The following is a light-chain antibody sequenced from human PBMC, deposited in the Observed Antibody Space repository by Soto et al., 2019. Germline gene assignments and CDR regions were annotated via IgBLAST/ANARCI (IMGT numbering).Light chain of an antibody. CDR1: QTISIW. CDR3: QQYNSYSWT. J-gene: IGKJ1*01. CDR2: DAS. V-gene: IGKV1-5*01. Sequence: DIQMTQSPSTLSASVGDRVTITCRARQTISIWLAWYQQKPGKAPKLLIYDASILESGVPSRFSGSGSGTEFTLTISSLQPDGFATYYCQQYNSYSWTFXQGTKVDIK.